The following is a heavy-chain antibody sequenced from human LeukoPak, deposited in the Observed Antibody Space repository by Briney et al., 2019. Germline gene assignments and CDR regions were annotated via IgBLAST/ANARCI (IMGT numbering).Heavy chain of an antibody. D-gene: IGHD3-16*01. J-gene: IGHJ4*02. Sequence: KTSETLSLTCTVSGGSISSYYWSWIRQPPGKGLEWIGYIYYSGSTNYNPSLKSRVTISVDTSKNQFSLKLSSVTAAGTAVYYCARQVMWDYFDYWGQGTLVTVSS. CDR1: GGSISSYY. V-gene: IGHV4-59*08. CDR3: ARQVMWDYFDY. CDR2: IYYSGST.